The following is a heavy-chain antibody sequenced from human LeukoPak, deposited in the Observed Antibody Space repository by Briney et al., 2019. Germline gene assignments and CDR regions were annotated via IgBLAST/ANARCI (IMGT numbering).Heavy chain of an antibody. Sequence: GGSLRLSCAASGFTFSSYWMHWVRQAPGKGLVWVSRINSDGSSTSYADSVKGRFTISRDNAKNTLYLQMNSLRAEDTAVYYCARRMPGYYGMDVWGQGTTVTVSS. CDR1: GFTFSSYW. J-gene: IGHJ6*02. CDR2: INSDGSST. CDR3: ARRMPGYYGMDV. D-gene: IGHD2-2*01. V-gene: IGHV3-74*01.